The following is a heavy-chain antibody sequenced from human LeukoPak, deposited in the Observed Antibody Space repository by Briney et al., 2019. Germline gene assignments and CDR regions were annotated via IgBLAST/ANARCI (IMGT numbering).Heavy chain of an antibody. CDR3: ARGGGIVGATLHLEY. Sequence: ASVKVSCKASGYTFTSYYMHWVRQAPGQGLEWMGIINPSGGSTSYAQKLQGRVTMTRDMSTSTVYMELSSLRSEDTAVYYCARGGGIVGATLHLEYWGQGTLVTVSP. V-gene: IGHV1-46*01. CDR2: INPSGGST. J-gene: IGHJ4*02. D-gene: IGHD1-26*01. CDR1: GYTFTSYY.